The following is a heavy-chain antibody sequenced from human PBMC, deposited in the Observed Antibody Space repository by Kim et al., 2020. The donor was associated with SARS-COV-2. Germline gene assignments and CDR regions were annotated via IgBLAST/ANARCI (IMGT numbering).Heavy chain of an antibody. Sequence: GGSLRLSCTASGFTFGDYAMSWFRQAPGKGLEWVGFIRSKAYGGTTEYAASVKGRFTISRDDSKSIAYLQMNSLKTEDTAVYYCTRDSGGWLQNRGNYYFDYWGQGTLVTVSS. CDR1: GFTFGDYA. V-gene: IGHV3-49*03. J-gene: IGHJ4*02. CDR2: IRSKAYGGTT. D-gene: IGHD5-12*01. CDR3: TRDSGGWLQNRGNYYFDY.